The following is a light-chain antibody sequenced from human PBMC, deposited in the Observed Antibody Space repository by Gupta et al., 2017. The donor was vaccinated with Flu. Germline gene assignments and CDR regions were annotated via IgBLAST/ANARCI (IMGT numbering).Light chain of an antibody. V-gene: IGKV3-20*01. CDR2: GAS. Sequence: TLSLSPGVRATLSCRASQSVSTTYLAWYQQRPGQAPRLLIYGASSRATGIPDRFSGSGYGTDFTLTISRREPEDFAVYYCQRFGSSPPYTFGQGTKLEIK. CDR1: QSVSTTY. CDR3: QRFGSSPPYT. J-gene: IGKJ2*01.